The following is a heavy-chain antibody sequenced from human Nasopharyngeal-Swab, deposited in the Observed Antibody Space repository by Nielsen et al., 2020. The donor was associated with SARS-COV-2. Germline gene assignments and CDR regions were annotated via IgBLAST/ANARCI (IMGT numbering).Heavy chain of an antibody. CDR2: IKQGGSEK. V-gene: IGHV3-7*03. Sequence: GESLKISCAASGFTFSSYWMSWVRQAPGKGLEWVANIKQGGSEKYYVDSVKGRFTISRDNAKNSLYLQMNSLRAEDTALYYCAKDPGLGYCSSTSCYGYFDYWGQGTLVTVSS. D-gene: IGHD2-2*01. CDR3: AKDPGLGYCSSTSCYGYFDY. CDR1: GFTFSSYW. J-gene: IGHJ4*02.